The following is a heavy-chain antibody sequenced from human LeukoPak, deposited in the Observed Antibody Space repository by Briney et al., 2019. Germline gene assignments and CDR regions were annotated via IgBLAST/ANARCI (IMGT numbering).Heavy chain of an antibody. V-gene: IGHV3-48*01. Sequence: GSLXLXCAVSGFTCSDYSMNWVRQAPGKGPEWVSYISSSGYTINYADSVKGRFTISRDNAKNSLYVQMNSLRAEDTAVYYXXXDXXYGDYVFDYYYYMDVWGKGTTVTISS. D-gene: IGHD4-17*01. J-gene: IGHJ6*03. CDR2: ISSSGYTI. CDR1: GFTCSDYS. CDR3: XXDXXYGDYVFDYYYYMDV.